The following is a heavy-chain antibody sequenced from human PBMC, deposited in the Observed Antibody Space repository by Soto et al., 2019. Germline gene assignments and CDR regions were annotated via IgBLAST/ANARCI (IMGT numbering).Heavy chain of an antibody. J-gene: IGHJ4*02. V-gene: IGHV1-8*01. CDR2: MNPNSANT. CDR3: AREHDFWSVYFDY. CDR1: GYTFTSYD. Sequence: GASVKVSCKASGYTFTSYDINWVRQATGQGLEWMGWMNPNSANTGYAQKFQGRVTITRDTSASTAYMELSSLRSEDTAVYYCAREHDFWSVYFDYWGQGTLVTVSS. D-gene: IGHD3-3*01.